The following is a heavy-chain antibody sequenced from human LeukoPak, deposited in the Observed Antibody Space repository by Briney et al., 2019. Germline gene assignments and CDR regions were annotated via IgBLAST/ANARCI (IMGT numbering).Heavy chain of an antibody. J-gene: IGHJ4*02. Sequence: GGSLSLSCAASGFTFSSYWMSWVRQAPGKGLEWVANIKQDGSEKYYVDSVKGRFTISRDNAKNSLYLQMNSLRAEDTAVYYCARILSSSPKRGDYFDYWGQGTLVTVSS. V-gene: IGHV3-7*01. D-gene: IGHD6-6*01. CDR3: ARILSSSPKRGDYFDY. CDR1: GFTFSSYW. CDR2: IKQDGSEK.